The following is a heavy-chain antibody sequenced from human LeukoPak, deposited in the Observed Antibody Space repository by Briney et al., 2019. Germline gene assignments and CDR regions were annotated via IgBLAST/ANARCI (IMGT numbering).Heavy chain of an antibody. V-gene: IGHV3-21*01. CDR3: ARDYYDSSGYSSPIDY. J-gene: IGHJ4*02. CDR1: GFTFSSYS. D-gene: IGHD3-22*01. Sequence: PGGSLRLSCAASGFTFSSYSMNWVRQAPGKGLEWVSSISSSSSYIYYADSVKGRFTTSRDNAKNSLYLQMNSLRAEDSAVYYCARDYYDSSGYSSPIDYWGQGTLVTVS. CDR2: ISSSSSYI.